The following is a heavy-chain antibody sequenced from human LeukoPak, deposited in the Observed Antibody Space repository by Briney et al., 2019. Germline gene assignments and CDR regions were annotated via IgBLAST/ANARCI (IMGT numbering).Heavy chain of an antibody. CDR3: ARALLVRQWLVPTAFDI. CDR2: IYYTVST. J-gene: IGHJ3*02. CDR1: GGSISSSSYY. D-gene: IGHD6-19*01. Sequence: SETLSLSCTVSGGSISSSSYYWGWIRQPPGRGLEWIGSIYYTVSTYYNPSLKSRVTISVETSKHQFSLKVRSVTAADTAVYYCARALLVRQWLVPTAFDIWGHGTMVSVSS. V-gene: IGHV4-39*01.